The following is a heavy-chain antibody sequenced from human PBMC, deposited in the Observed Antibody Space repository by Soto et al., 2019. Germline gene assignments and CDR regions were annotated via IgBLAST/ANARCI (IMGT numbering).Heavy chain of an antibody. CDR3: ASYLMAARLRYYYGFDV. D-gene: IGHD6-6*01. CDR1: GGSFSGYH. CDR2: INHGGGT. Sequence: SETLSLTCAVYGGSFSGYHWSWIRQPPGKGLEWIGEINHGGGTNYNPSLKSRVTISLDTSKNQFSLNLTSVTAADTAVYYCASYLMAARLRYYYGFDVWGPGTTVTVSS. V-gene: IGHV4-34*01. J-gene: IGHJ6*02.